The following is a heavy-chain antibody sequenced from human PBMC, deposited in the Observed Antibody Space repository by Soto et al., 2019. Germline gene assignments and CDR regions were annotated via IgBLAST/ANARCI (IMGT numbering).Heavy chain of an antibody. CDR2: IIPIFGTA. J-gene: IGHJ6*02. CDR1: GGTFSNYA. V-gene: IGHV1-69*01. CDR3: ARVSVWTWNDAGVEYHGRDV. Sequence: QVQLVQSGAEVKKPGSSVKVSCKASGGTFSNYAISWVRQAPGQGLEWMGGIIPIFGTANYAQKFQGRVTITADEPTSTAYMGVGSLRSGDTAVYYWARVSVWTWNDAGVEYHGRDVGGQGPPVTVSS. D-gene: IGHD1-1*01.